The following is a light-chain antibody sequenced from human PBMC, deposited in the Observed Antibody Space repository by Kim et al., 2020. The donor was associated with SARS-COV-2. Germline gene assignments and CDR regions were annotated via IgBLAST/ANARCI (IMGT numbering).Light chain of an antibody. CDR2: EDF. J-gene: IGLJ3*02. CDR1: KKY. Sequence: KKYVCWYQQKSGQSPVLVIYEDFKRPSGIPERFSGSNSENTATLTISGTQPMDEADYYCQAWDSSSVVFGGGTQLTVL. V-gene: IGLV3-1*01. CDR3: QAWDSSSVV.